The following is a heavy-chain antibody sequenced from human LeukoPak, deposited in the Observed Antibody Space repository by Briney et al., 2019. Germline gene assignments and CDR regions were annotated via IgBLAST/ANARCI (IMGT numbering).Heavy chain of an antibody. V-gene: IGHV4-34*01. J-gene: IGHJ4*02. D-gene: IGHD3-10*01. Sequence: SETLSLTCAVYGGSFSGYYWSWIRQPPGKGLEWIGEINHSGSTNYNPSLKSRVTISVDTSKNQFSLKLSSVTAADTAVYYCARGWRYYYDSGSYDLDYWGQGTLVTVSS. CDR3: ARGWRYYYDSGSYDLDY. CDR1: GGSFSGYY. CDR2: INHSGST.